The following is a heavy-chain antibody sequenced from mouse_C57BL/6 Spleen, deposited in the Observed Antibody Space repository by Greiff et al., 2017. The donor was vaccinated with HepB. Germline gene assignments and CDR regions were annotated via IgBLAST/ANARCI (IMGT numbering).Heavy chain of an antibody. CDR1: GFTFSDYG. J-gene: IGHJ4*01. CDR2: ISNLAYSI. V-gene: IGHV5-15*01. Sequence: VQLQESGGGLVQPGGSLKLSCAASGFTFSDYGMAWVRQAPRKGPEWVAFISNLAYSIYYADTVTGRFTISRENAKNTLYLEMSSLRSEDTAMYYCARQRDGYYDAMDYWGQGTSVTVSS. D-gene: IGHD2-3*01. CDR3: ARQRDGYYDAMDY.